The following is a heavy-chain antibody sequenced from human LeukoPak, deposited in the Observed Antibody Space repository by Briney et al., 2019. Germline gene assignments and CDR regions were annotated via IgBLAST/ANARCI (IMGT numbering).Heavy chain of an antibody. CDR2: ISSNGGST. CDR1: GFTFSSYA. D-gene: IGHD5-18*01. J-gene: IGHJ4*02. Sequence: GSLRLSCAASGFTFSSYAMHWVRQAPGKGLEHVSAISSNGGSTYYANSVKGRFTISRDNSKNTLYLQMGSLRAEDMAVYYCARAGRIQLWSPFDYWGQGTLVTVSS. CDR3: ARAGRIQLWSPFDY. V-gene: IGHV3-64*01.